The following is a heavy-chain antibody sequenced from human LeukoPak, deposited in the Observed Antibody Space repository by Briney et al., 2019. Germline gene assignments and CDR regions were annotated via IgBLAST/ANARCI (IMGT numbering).Heavy chain of an antibody. CDR1: GFTFSGYA. V-gene: IGHV3-21*01. D-gene: IGHD5-24*01. CDR3: ARGRDGYPYNF. J-gene: IGHJ4*02. Sequence: GGSLRLPCAASGFTFSGYAMNWVRQAPGKGLEWVSSVSTTGSDTYYADSVKGRFTISRDSSKNSVYLQMNSLRPEDTAIYYCARGRDGYPYNFWGQGTLDTVSS. CDR2: VSTTGSDT.